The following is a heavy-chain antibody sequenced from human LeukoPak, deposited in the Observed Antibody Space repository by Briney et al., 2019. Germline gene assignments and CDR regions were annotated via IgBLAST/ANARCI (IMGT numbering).Heavy chain of an antibody. D-gene: IGHD6-19*01. J-gene: IGHJ5*02. CDR3: ARHVDGGWYPNWFDP. CDR1: DDSISNYY. Sequence: SETLSLTCTVSDDSISNYYWSWIRQPPGKGLEWIGYIYYSGSTNYNPSLKSRVTISVDTSKNQFSLKLSSVTAADTAVYYCARHVDGGWYPNWFDPWGQGTLVTVSS. CDR2: IYYSGST. V-gene: IGHV4-59*08.